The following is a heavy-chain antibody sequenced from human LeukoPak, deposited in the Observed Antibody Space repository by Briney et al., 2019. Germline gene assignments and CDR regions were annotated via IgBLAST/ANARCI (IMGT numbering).Heavy chain of an antibody. CDR1: GYTFTDYY. V-gene: IGHV1-18*04. Sequence: GASVKVSCKASGYTFTDYYIHWVRQAPGQGLEWMGWISAYNGDTNYAQKLQGRVTMTTDTSTSTAYMELRSLRSDDTAVYYCARGDGHYYYYYMDVWGKGTTVTISS. CDR3: ARGDGHYYYYYMDV. J-gene: IGHJ6*03. D-gene: IGHD2-21*01. CDR2: ISAYNGDT.